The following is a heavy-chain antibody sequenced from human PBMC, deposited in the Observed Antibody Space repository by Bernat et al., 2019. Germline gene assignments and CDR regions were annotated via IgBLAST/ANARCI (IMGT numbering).Heavy chain of an antibody. V-gene: IGHV1-2*02. CDR1: GYTFTDYY. CDR2: TNPSSGDT. Sequence: QVQLVQSGAEVKKPGASVKVSCKASGYTFTDYYIHWVRQAPGQGLEWMGWTNPSSGDTNYAQKFRGRVTVTRDTSISTAYMDLSRLISDDTAVYYCVRTQAGVYAFDTWGQGAMVTVSS. CDR3: VRTQAGVYAFDT. D-gene: IGHD2-8*01. J-gene: IGHJ3*02.